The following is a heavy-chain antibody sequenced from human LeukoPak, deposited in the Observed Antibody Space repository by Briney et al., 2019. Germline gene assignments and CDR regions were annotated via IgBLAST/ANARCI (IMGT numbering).Heavy chain of an antibody. Sequence: KPSETLSLTCTVSGGSISSYYWSWIRQPPGKGLEWIGYIYYSGSTNYNPSLKSRVTISVDTSKNQFSLKLSSVTAADTAVYYCARDRSGWYGSYYYYGMDVWGQGTTVTVSS. CDR1: GGSISSYY. D-gene: IGHD6-19*01. J-gene: IGHJ6*02. CDR2: IYYSGST. CDR3: ARDRSGWYGSYYYYGMDV. V-gene: IGHV4-59*01.